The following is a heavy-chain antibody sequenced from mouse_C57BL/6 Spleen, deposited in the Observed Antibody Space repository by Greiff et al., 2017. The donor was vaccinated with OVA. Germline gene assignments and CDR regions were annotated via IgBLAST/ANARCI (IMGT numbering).Heavy chain of an antibody. D-gene: IGHD2-1*01. CDR2: IHPNSGST. CDR1: GYSFTSYW. V-gene: IGHV1-64*01. Sequence: QVQLQQSGAELVKPGASVKLSCKASGYSFTSYWMHWVKQRPGQGLEWIGMIHPNSGSTNYNEKFKSKATLTADKSSSTAYMQLNSLTSEDSAIYYCARAMYFGNYVGAYWGQGTLVTVSA. CDR3: ARAMYFGNYVGAY. J-gene: IGHJ3*01.